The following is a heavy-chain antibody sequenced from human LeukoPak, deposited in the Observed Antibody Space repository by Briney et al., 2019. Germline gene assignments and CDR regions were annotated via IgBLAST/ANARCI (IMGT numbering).Heavy chain of an antibody. D-gene: IGHD6-6*01. J-gene: IGHJ4*02. CDR3: ARDPPAVAANTYG. Sequence: PGGSLRLSCAASGVTVSNNYMSWVRQAPGKGLEWVSLIYSGGSTYYADSVKGRFTISRDNSKNTLYLQMNSLRAEDTAVYYCARDPPAVAANTYGWGQGTLVTVSS. CDR1: GVTVSNNY. CDR2: IYSGGST. V-gene: IGHV3-66*01.